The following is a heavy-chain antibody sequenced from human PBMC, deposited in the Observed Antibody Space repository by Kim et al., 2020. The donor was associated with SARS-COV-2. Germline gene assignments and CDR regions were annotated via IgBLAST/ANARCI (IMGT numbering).Heavy chain of an antibody. Sequence: SDFLSYASYVKVRFTISRANAKNSVYLEMNSLRVEDTAVYYCAKDGAVWGQGTLVTVSS. V-gene: IGHV3-9*01. J-gene: IGHJ4*02. CDR2: SDFL. CDR3: AKDGAV.